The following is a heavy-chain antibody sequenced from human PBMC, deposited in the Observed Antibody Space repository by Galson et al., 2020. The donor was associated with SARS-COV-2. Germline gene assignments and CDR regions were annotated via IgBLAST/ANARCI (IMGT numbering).Heavy chain of an antibody. V-gene: IGHV4-59*08. CDR3: AKLAEGRRSSEDY. CDR2: ISYDGST. J-gene: IGHJ4*02. D-gene: IGHD1-26*01. CDR1: IGSMTSHY. Sequence: SQTLSLTCAVSIGSMTSHYWSWIRQAPGKGLEWIGYISYDGSTTYNPSLKSRVTISIDTSKNQFSLRLTSVTAADTALYYSAKLAEGRRSSEDYWGQGTRVTVSS.